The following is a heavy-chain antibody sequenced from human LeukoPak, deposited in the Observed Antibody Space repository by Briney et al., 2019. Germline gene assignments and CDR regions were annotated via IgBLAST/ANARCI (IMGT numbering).Heavy chain of an antibody. CDR1: GFTFSSYS. CDR2: ISYDGSNK. J-gene: IGHJ4*02. Sequence: GGSLRLSCAASGFTFSSYSIHWVRQAPGKGLEWVAVISYDGSNKYHADSVKGRFTISRDNSKNTLYLQMNSLRPEDTAVYYCARTHYGSGSSGFDYWGQGTLVTVSS. V-gene: IGHV3-30-3*01. D-gene: IGHD3-10*01. CDR3: ARTHYGSGSSGFDY.